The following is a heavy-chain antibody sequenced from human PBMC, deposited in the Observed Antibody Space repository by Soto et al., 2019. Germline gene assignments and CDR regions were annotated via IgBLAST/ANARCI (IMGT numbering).Heavy chain of an antibody. V-gene: IGHV4-59*01. CDR2: IYYTGST. J-gene: IGHJ6*02. CDR1: GGSISTYY. Sequence: PSETLSLTCTVSGGSISTYYWNWIRQPPGKGLEWIGYIYYTGSTNYNISLKSRVTISIDTSKNQFSLKLSSVTAADTAVYYCARDTQTMVRGVISRYYGMDVWGQGTTVTVSS. CDR3: ARDTQTMVRGVISRYYGMDV. D-gene: IGHD3-10*01.